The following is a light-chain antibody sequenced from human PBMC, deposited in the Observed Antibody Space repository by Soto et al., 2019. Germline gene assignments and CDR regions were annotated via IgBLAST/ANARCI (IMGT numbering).Light chain of an antibody. CDR1: SDDIGGYDY. J-gene: IGLJ1*01. CDR2: EVN. V-gene: IGLV2-8*01. Sequence: QSALPQTPSASGSPGQSVTISCTGSSDDIGGYDYVSWYQHHPGRTPKLIIYEVNKRPSGVPDRFSGSKSGNTASLTVSGLQAEDGADYYCSSYAGTAYVFGTGTKLTVL. CDR3: SSYAGTAYV.